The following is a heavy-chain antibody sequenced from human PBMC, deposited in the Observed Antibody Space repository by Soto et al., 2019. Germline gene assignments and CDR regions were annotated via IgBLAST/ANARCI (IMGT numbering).Heavy chain of an antibody. CDR2: IIPIFGTA. CDR3: ARRGSWGLGYYYGMDV. D-gene: IGHD6-13*01. V-gene: IGHV1-69*13. J-gene: IGHJ6*02. Sequence: ASVKVSCKASGGTFSSYAISWVRQAPGQGLEWMGGIIPIFGTANYAQKFQGRVTITADESTSTAYMELSSLRSEDTAVYYCARRGSWGLGYYYGMDVWGQGTMVTVSS. CDR1: GGTFSSYA.